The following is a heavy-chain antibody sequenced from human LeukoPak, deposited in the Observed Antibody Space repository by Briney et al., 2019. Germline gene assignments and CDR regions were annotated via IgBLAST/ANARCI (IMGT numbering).Heavy chain of an antibody. Sequence: GGSLRLSCAASGFTFSSYSMNWVRQAPGKGLEWVSSISSSSSYIYYADSVKGRFTISRDNAKNSLYLQMNSLRAEDTAVYYCARAWRVSGLVVYFDYWGQGTLVTVSS. CDR1: GFTFSSYS. D-gene: IGHD3/OR15-3a*01. CDR3: ARAWRVSGLVVYFDY. J-gene: IGHJ4*02. V-gene: IGHV3-21*01. CDR2: ISSSSSYI.